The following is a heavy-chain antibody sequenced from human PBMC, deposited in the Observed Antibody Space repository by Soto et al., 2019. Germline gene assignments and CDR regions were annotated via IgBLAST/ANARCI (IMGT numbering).Heavy chain of an antibody. J-gene: IGHJ6*02. CDR1: GGTFSSYT. CDR2: IIPILGIA. D-gene: IGHD2-2*01. CDR3: ARGDIVEVPAAEKYYYYGMDV. V-gene: IGHV1-69*02. Sequence: QVQLVQSGAEVKKPGSSVKVSCKASGGTFSSYTISWVRQAPGQGLEWMGRIIPILGIANYAQKFQGRVTITADKSTSTAYMELSSLRSEDTAVYYCARGDIVEVPAAEKYYYYGMDVWGQGTTVTVSS.